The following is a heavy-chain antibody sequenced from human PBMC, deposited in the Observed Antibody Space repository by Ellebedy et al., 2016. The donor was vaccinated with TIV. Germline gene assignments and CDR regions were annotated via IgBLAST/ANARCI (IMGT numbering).Heavy chain of an antibody. CDR3: AKGVGATWYRGFDS. J-gene: IGHJ4*02. V-gene: IGHV3-23*01. CDR2: ISSGGGST. D-gene: IGHD1-26*01. Sequence: GESLKISCAASGFTFSNYAMSWVRQAPGQGLEWVSAISSGGGSTYYADSVKDRFTISRDNSKNTLYLQINSLRAEDTAVYYCAKGVGATWYRGFDSWGQGTLVTVSS. CDR1: GFTFSNYA.